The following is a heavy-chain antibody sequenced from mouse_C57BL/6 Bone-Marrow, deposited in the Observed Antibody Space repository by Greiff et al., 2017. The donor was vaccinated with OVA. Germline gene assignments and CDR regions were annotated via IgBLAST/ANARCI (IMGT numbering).Heavy chain of an antibody. D-gene: IGHD1-1*01. Sequence: EVQLQQSGPELVKPGASVKLSCKASGYTFTDYYMNWVKQSHGKSLEWIGDINPNNGGTSYNQKFKGKATLTVDKSSSTAYMQLRSLTSEDSAAEDCASSISARYCGVDYWGQGTSVTVSS. J-gene: IGHJ4*01. CDR3: ASSISARYCGVDY. V-gene: IGHV1-26*01. CDR1: GYTFTDYY. CDR2: INPNNGGT.